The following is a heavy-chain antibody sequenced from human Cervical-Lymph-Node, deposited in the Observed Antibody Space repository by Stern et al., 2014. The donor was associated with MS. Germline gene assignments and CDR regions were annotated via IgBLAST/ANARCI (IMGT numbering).Heavy chain of an antibody. D-gene: IGHD1-26*01. J-gene: IGHJ4*02. CDR1: GFTISHFW. Sequence: VQLVQSGTEVKKPGESLKISCKGSGFTISHFWIAWVRQLPGKGLEWLGLISPGDSGTRYSPSFQGRVTFSADKSINTAYLQWSSLKASDSAMYFCARNSWGFDLWGQGTLVTVSS. CDR2: ISPGDSGT. V-gene: IGHV5-51*03. CDR3: ARNSWGFDL.